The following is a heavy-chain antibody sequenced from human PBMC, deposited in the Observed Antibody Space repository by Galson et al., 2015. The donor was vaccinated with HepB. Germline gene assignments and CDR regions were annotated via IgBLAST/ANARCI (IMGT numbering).Heavy chain of an antibody. D-gene: IGHD3-10*01. CDR3: ARATRKLLWFGEGYSDFDY. V-gene: IGHV1-3*01. CDR1: GYTFTSYA. J-gene: IGHJ4*02. Sequence: SVKVSCKASGYTFTSYAMHWVRQAPGQRLEWMGWINAGNGNTKYSQKFQGRVTITRDTSTSTAYMELRSLRSDDTAVYYCARATRKLLWFGEGYSDFDYWGQGTLVTVSS. CDR2: INAGNGNT.